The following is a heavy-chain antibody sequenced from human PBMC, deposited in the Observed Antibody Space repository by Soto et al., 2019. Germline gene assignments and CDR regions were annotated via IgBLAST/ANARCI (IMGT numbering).Heavy chain of an antibody. V-gene: IGHV4-59*01. D-gene: IGHD3-9*01. CDR3: ARLNYDILTGYYMDYYYYYMDV. J-gene: IGHJ6*03. CDR1: GGSISSYY. CDR2: IYYSGST. Sequence: SETLSLTCTVSGGSISSYYWSWIRQPPGKGLEWIGYIYYSGSTNYNPSLKSRVTISVDTSKNQFSLKLSSVTAADTAVYYCARLNYDILTGYYMDYYYYYMDVWGKGTTVTVSS.